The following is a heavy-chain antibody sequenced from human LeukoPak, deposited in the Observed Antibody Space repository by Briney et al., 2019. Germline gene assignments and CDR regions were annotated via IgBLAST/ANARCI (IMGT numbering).Heavy chain of an antibody. CDR3: AREGGFHYDSSGDAFDI. Sequence: EGSLRLSCAASGFTFRRYTMTWVRQAPGRGLEWVSSISSKSAYIYYADSLRGRLTISRDNAKNSLYLQVDSLGADDTAVYYCAREGGFHYDSSGDAFDIWGQGTMVTVSS. V-gene: IGHV3-21*01. CDR1: GFTFRRYT. J-gene: IGHJ3*02. D-gene: IGHD3-22*01. CDR2: ISSKSAYI.